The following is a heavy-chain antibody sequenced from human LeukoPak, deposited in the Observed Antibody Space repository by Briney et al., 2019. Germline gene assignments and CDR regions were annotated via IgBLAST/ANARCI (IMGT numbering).Heavy chain of an antibody. Sequence: SETLSLTCTVSGGSISGYYWSWIRQPPGKGLEWIGYIYYSGSTNYNPSLKSRVTISVDTSKNQFSLKLSSVTAADTAVYYCARSGVDYTYDAFDIWGQGTMVTVSS. J-gene: IGHJ3*02. D-gene: IGHD4-11*01. CDR3: ARSGVDYTYDAFDI. CDR1: GGSISGYY. V-gene: IGHV4-59*01. CDR2: IYYSGST.